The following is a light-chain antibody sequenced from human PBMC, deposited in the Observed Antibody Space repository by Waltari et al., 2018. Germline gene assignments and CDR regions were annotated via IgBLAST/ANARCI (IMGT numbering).Light chain of an antibody. J-gene: IGLJ2*01. CDR3: AAWDDSLNGVV. CDR2: SNN. CDR1: SSNIGSNT. V-gene: IGLV1-44*01. Sequence: QSVLTQPPSASGTPGQRVTISCSGSSSNIGSNTVNWYQQLPGTAPKLLIYSNNQLPSGVPERVSGSKSGTSASLAISVLQSEDEADYYCAAWDDSLNGVVFGGGTKLTVL.